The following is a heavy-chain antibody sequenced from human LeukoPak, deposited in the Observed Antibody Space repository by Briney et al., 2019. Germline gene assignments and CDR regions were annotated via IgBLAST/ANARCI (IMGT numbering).Heavy chain of an antibody. CDR1: GGSISSYY. D-gene: IGHD6-19*01. Sequence: SETLSLTCTVSGGSISSYYWSWIRQPPGKGLEWMGYIYYSGSTNYNPSLKSRVTISVDTSKNQFSLKLSSVTAADTAVYYCARASIAVAAGGRWFDPWGQGTLVTVSS. V-gene: IGHV4-59*01. CDR2: IYYSGST. J-gene: IGHJ5*02. CDR3: ARASIAVAAGGRWFDP.